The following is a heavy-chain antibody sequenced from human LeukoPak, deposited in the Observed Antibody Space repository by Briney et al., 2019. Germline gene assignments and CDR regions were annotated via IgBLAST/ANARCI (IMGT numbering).Heavy chain of an antibody. D-gene: IGHD3-10*01. J-gene: IGHJ6*02. CDR3: ARGSITMVRGVMVYYYGMDV. Sequence: ASVKVSCKASGYTFTSYYMHWVRQAPGQGLEWMGIINPSGGSTSYAQKFQGRVTMTRDTSTSTVYMELSSLRSEDTAVYYCARGSITMVRGVMVYYYGMDVWGQGTTVTVSS. CDR1: GYTFTSYY. V-gene: IGHV1-46*01. CDR2: INPSGGST.